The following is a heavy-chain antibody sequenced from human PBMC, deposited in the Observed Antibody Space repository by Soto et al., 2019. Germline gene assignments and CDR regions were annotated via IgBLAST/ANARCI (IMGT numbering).Heavy chain of an antibody. Sequence: EVQLVESGGGVLRPGGSLRLSCAASGFTFDDYGMSWARQAPGKGLEWVSGVNWNGGSTGYADSVKGRFTISRDNAKNSLELQMNSLRAEDTAFYYWVRGASLNFDYWGQGTRVTVSS. D-gene: IGHD1-26*01. J-gene: IGHJ4*02. V-gene: IGHV3-20*04. CDR2: VNWNGGST. CDR1: GFTFDDYG. CDR3: VRGASLNFDY.